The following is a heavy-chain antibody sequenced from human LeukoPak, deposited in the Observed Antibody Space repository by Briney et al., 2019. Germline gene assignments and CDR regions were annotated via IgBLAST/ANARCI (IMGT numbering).Heavy chain of an antibody. CDR3: ARMHTYYYGSGSKLFDY. V-gene: IGHV1-8*01. J-gene: IGHJ4*02. Sequence: GASVKVSCKASGYTFTSYDINWVRQATGQGLEWMGWMNPNSGNTGYAQKFQGRVTMTRNTSISTAYMELSSLRSEDTAVYYCARMHTYYYGSGSKLFDYWGQGTLVTVSS. CDR1: GYTFTSYD. CDR2: MNPNSGNT. D-gene: IGHD3-10*01.